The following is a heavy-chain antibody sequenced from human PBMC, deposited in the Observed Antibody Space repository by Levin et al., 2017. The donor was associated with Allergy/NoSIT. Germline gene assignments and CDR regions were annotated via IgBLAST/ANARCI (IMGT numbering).Heavy chain of an antibody. CDR2: ISWNSGSI. CDR1: GFTFDDYA. J-gene: IGHJ4*02. Sequence: GGSLRLSCAASGFTFDDYAMHWVRQAPGKGLEWVSGISWNSGSIGYADSVKGRFTISRDNAKNSLYLQMNSLRAEDTALYYCVKVMTRVFTNPSGDYWGQGTLVTVSS. D-gene: IGHD3-22*01. CDR3: VKVMTRVFTNPSGDY. V-gene: IGHV3-9*01.